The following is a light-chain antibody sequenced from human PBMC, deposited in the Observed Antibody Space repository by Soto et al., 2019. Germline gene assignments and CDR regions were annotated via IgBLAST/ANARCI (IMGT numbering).Light chain of an antibody. CDR2: YAS. V-gene: IGKV1-5*01. J-gene: IGKJ4*02. CDR1: QSVSNY. Sequence: IHLTQSPATLSASVLYTVTITFLASQSVSNYLSWYQQKPGEAPNLLIYYASTLRGGVPPRFSGSGSETKFILTIRGLQPDDFATYYCQQHNRYSGTFGGGTKVDIK. CDR3: QQHNRYSGT.